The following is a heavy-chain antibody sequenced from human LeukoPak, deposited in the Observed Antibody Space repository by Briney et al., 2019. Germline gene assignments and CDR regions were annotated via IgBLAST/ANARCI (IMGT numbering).Heavy chain of an antibody. V-gene: IGHV3-11*01. D-gene: IGHD1-1*01. Sequence: GGSLRLSCAASGFTFSDDYMSCIRQAPGKGLEWVSYISSSGSTIYYADSVKGRFTISRDNAKNSLYLQMNSLRAEDTAVYYCASGWKSGSFHYWGQGTLVTVSS. CDR3: ASGWKSGSFHY. J-gene: IGHJ4*02. CDR1: GFTFSDDY. CDR2: ISSSGSTI.